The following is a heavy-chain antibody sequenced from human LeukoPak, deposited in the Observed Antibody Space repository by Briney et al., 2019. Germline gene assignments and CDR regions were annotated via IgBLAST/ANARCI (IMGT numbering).Heavy chain of an antibody. D-gene: IGHD4-17*01. CDR3: AREAVTTSLFDY. CDR2: ISSSGSTI. Sequence: PGGSLRLSCAASGFTFSSYEMNWVRQAPGKGLEWVSYISSSGSTIYYADSVKGRFTISRDNAKNSLYLQMNSLRAEDTAVYYCAREAVTTSLFDYWRHGTLVNVSS. V-gene: IGHV3-48*03. CDR1: GFTFSSYE. J-gene: IGHJ4*01.